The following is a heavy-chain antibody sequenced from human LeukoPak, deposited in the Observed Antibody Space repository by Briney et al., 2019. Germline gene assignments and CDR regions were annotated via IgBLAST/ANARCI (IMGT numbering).Heavy chain of an antibody. D-gene: IGHD1-7*01. CDR3: ARVHCRNYES. J-gene: IGHJ4*02. CDR1: GFTFSTYW. Sequence: GGSLRHSCAASGFTFSTYWMTWVRQAPGKGLEWVANINQDGSEKYHVDSMKGRITISRDNTKKSLYLQMNSLRVEDSAVYYCARVHCRNYESWGQGALVTVSS. CDR2: INQDGSEK. V-gene: IGHV3-7*05.